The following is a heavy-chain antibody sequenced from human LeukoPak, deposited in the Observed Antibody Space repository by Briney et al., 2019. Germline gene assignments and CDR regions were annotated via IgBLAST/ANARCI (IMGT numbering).Heavy chain of an antibody. CDR2: ISSSGTTI. V-gene: IGHV3-48*03. Sequence: GGSLRLSCAASGFTFSSYEMDWVRQAPGKGLEWVSYISSSGTTIYYADSVKGRFTISRDNAKNSLYLQMNSPRDEDTAVYYCARDTDILTAKGYFDYWGQGTLVTVSS. CDR1: GFTFSSYE. CDR3: ARDTDILTAKGYFDY. J-gene: IGHJ4*02. D-gene: IGHD3-9*01.